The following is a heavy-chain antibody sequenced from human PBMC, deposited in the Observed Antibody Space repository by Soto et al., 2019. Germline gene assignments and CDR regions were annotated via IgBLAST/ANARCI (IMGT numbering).Heavy chain of an antibody. CDR1: GFTFSSYG. D-gene: IGHD3-10*01. J-gene: IGHJ4*02. V-gene: IGHV3-30*18. CDR2: ISYDGSNK. Sequence: QVQLVESGGGVVQPGRSLRLSCAASGFTFSSYGMHWVRQAPGKGLEWVAVISYDGSNKYYADSVKGRFTISRDNSKNTLYLQMNSLRAEXTAVYXCAKDLVRGVINRGFDYWGQGTLVTVSS. CDR3: AKDLVRGVINRGFDY.